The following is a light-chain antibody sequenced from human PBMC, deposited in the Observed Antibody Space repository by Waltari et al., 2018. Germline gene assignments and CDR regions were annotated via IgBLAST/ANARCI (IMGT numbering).Light chain of an antibody. J-gene: IGLJ2*01. Sequence: SYELTQPTSVSVSPGQTARITCAGDAFPKKYAYWYQQKSRQAPVLVIYEGTKRPSGIPEIFSGSSSGTVATLTISGAQVDDEADYYCYSTHSSGKVFGGGTKLTVL. V-gene: IGLV3-10*01. CDR2: EGT. CDR1: AFPKKY. CDR3: YSTHSSGKV.